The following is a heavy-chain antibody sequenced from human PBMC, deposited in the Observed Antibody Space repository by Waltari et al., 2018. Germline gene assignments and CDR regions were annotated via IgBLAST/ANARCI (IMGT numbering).Heavy chain of an antibody. V-gene: IGHV1-69*04. CDR3: ARDGPSTVTPTFDY. Sequence: QVQLVQSGAEVKKPGSSVKVSCKASGGTFSSYAISWVRQAPGQGLEWMGGIIPILGIANYAQKLQGRVTITADESTSTAYMELSSLRSEDTAVYYCARDGPSTVTPTFDYWGQGTLVTVSS. J-gene: IGHJ4*02. CDR1: GGTFSSYA. CDR2: IIPILGIA. D-gene: IGHD4-17*01.